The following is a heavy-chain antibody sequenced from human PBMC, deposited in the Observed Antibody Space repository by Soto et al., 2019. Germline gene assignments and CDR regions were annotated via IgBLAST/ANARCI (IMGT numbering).Heavy chain of an antibody. V-gene: IGHV1-18*01. D-gene: IGHD3-22*01. J-gene: IGHJ4*02. CDR2: ISAYNGNT. CDR3: ARELYYYDSSDPTPDY. Sequence: ASVKVCCKASGYTFTSYGISWVRQAPGQGLEWMGWISAYNGNTNYAQKLQGRVTMTTDTSTSTAYMELRSLRSDDTAVYYCARELYYYDSSDPTPDYWGQGTLVTVLL. CDR1: GYTFTSYG.